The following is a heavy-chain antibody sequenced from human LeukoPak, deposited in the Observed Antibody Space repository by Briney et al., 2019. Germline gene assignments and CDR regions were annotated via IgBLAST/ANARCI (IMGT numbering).Heavy chain of an antibody. Sequence: ASVKVSCKASGYTFTSYYMHWVRQAPGQGLEWMGIINPSGGSTSYAQKFQGRVTMTRDTSTSTVYMELSSLRSEDTAVYYCARGVPYDFWSCCRHFDYRGQGTLVTVSS. CDR3: ARGVPYDFWSCCRHFDY. V-gene: IGHV1-46*01. CDR2: INPSGGST. D-gene: IGHD3-3*01. J-gene: IGHJ4*02. CDR1: GYTFTSYY.